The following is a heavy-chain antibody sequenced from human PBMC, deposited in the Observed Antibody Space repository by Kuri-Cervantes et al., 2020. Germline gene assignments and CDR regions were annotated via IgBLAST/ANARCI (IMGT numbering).Heavy chain of an antibody. CDR2: ISSSGSTI. Sequence: GESLKISCAASGFTFSDYYMSWIRQAPGKGLEWVSYISSSGSTIYYADSVKGRFTISRDNAKNSLYLQMNSLSAEDTDVYYYSRDPSLADYYYSSGMFDYWGQGTLVTVSS. CDR1: GFTFSDYY. V-gene: IGHV3-11*01. D-gene: IGHD3-22*01. J-gene: IGHJ4*02. CDR3: SRDPSLADYYYSSGMFDY.